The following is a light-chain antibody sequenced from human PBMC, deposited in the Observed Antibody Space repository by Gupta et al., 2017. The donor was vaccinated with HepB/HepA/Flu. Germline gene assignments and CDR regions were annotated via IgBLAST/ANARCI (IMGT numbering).Light chain of an antibody. CDR3: QERNNGHPLFT. CDR1: QSISSS. V-gene: IGKV3-11*01. CDR2: SAS. Sequence: EIVLTQSPATLPLSPGERATLSCRASQSISSSLAWYQQKPGQAPRLLIYSASNRATGIPARFSGSGDGTDFNLTISSREPEDFEVYYCQERNNGHPLFTFGHGTKVDIK. J-gene: IGKJ3*01.